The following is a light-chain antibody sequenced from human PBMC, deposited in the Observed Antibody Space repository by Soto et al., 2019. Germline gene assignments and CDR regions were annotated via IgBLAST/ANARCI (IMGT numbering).Light chain of an antibody. V-gene: IGKV3-20*01. J-gene: IGKJ1*01. CDR3: QQYGSSRWT. CDR1: QSVGTF. CDR2: GAS. Sequence: EVVLTQTPGTLSLSPGGRASLSCRASQSVGTFLAWYQQRSGQAPRLLIYGASSRATGIPDRFSGSGSGTDFTLTISRLEPEDFAVYYCQQYGSSRWTFGQGTKVDI.